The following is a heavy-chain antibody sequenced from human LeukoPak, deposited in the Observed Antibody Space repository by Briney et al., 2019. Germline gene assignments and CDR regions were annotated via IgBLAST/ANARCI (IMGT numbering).Heavy chain of an antibody. CDR1: GFTFSSYG. CDR2: IRYDGSNK. CDR3: AKGSGYCSSTSCYKGRFDP. D-gene: IGHD2-2*01. V-gene: IGHV3-30*02. Sequence: GESLRLSCAASGFTFSSYGMHWVRQAPGKGLEWVAFIRYDGSNKYYADSVKGRFTISRDNSKNTLYLQMNSLRAEDTAVYYCAKGSGYCSSTSCYKGRFDPWGQGTLVTVSS. J-gene: IGHJ5*02.